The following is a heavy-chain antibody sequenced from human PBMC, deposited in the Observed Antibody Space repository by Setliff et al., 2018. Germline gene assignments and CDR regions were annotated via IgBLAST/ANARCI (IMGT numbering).Heavy chain of an antibody. V-gene: IGHV3-7*04. CDR1: GFTFRSYW. Sequence: PGGSLRLSCAASGFTFRSYWMSWVRQAPGKGLEWVANIKQDGSEKYYVDSVKGRFTISRDNPNNSLYLQMNNLRAEDTAVYYCARGGYSYGYWGHGTLVTVSS. CDR2: IKQDGSEK. D-gene: IGHD5-18*01. J-gene: IGHJ4*01. CDR3: ARGGYSYGY.